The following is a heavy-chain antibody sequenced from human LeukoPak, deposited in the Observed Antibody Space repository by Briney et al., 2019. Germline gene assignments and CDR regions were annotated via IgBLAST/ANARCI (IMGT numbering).Heavy chain of an antibody. CDR2: ISAYNGNT. CDR3: ARQVDTVMALPDY. D-gene: IGHD5-18*01. CDR1: VYTFTSYG. J-gene: IGHJ4*02. V-gene: IGHV1-18*01. Sequence: ASVTVSCKASVYTFTSYGLSWVRQAPGQGLEWMGWISAYNGNTNYAQKLQGRVTMTIDTSTTTAYLELRSLRSDDTAIYYCARQVDTVMALPDYWGQGTLVIVSS.